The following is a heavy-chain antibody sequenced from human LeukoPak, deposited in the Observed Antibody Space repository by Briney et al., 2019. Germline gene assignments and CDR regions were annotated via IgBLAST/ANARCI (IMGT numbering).Heavy chain of an antibody. V-gene: IGHV3-74*01. D-gene: IGHD1-14*01. CDR1: GFTFRRYW. CDR2: SNSDGSST. Sequence: RSGGSLRLSCAASGFTFRRYWMHWVRQAPGKGLVWVALSNSDGSSTSYADSVRGRFTISRDNARDTVSLQLNNLRAEDTAVYYCARDVNHHFDYWGQGTLVTVSS. J-gene: IGHJ4*02. CDR3: ARDVNHHFDY.